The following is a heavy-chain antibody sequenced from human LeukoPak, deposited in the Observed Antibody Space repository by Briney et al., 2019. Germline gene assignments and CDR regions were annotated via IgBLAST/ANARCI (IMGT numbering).Heavy chain of an antibody. D-gene: IGHD1-26*01. CDR2: INPTGGDT. CDR3: VRDLLAGYDY. V-gene: IGHV1-46*01. Sequence: ASVKVSCKASGYIFITHYIHWVRQAPGQGLEWMGVINPTGGDTSYAQQFQGRVTMTRDTSTSTVYMELSSLRFEDTAVYYCVRDLLAGYDYWGQGTLVTVSS. J-gene: IGHJ4*02. CDR1: GYIFITHY.